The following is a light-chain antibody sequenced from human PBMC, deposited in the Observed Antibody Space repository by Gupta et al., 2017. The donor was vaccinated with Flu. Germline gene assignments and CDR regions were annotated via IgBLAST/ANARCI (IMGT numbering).Light chain of an antibody. Sequence: PSSLSASVGDRVTITCRASQSIASNLHWYQQKPGEAPELLIFGASNLQSGVPSRFSGSGSGTDFTLTIRTLQPEDFATYHCQQTDRIPPTFGQGTKVEI. J-gene: IGKJ1*01. CDR2: GAS. CDR3: QQTDRIPPT. CDR1: QSIASN. V-gene: IGKV1-39*01.